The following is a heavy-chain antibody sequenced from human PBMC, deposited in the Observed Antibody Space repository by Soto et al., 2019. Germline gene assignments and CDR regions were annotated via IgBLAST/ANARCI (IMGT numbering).Heavy chain of an antibody. Sequence: QVQLVQSGAEVKKPGSSVKVSCKASGGTFSSYAISWVRQAPGQGLEWMGGIIPIFGTANYAQKFQGRVTITADESTSTAYMELSSLRSEDTAVYYCAKAADCSSTSCYRGYSGYDYIRADYWGQGTLVTVSS. CDR1: GGTFSSYA. CDR3: AKAADCSSTSCYRGYSGYDYIRADY. J-gene: IGHJ4*02. CDR2: IIPIFGTA. D-gene: IGHD2-2*01. V-gene: IGHV1-69*01.